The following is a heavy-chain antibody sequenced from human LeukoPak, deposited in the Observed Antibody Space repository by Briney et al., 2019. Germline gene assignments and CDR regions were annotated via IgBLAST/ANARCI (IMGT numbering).Heavy chain of an antibody. V-gene: IGHV3-23*01. CDR1: GFSFGGHA. D-gene: IGHD3-22*01. CDR2: ISGRGGNT. CDR3: AKDRKPTDYDSSGYYLFDV. J-gene: IGHJ4*02. Sequence: GGSLRLSCTAYGFSFGGHAMSWVRQAPGKGLEWVGAISGRGGNTYYADSVQGRFTISRANFRNTLYLHMNRLRADGTAVYYCAKDRKPTDYDSSGYYLFDVWGQGTLVSVSS.